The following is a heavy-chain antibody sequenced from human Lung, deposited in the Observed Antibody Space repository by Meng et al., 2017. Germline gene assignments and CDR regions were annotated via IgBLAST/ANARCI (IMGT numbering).Heavy chain of an antibody. CDR3: ARPKQANWYFDL. Sequence: LQRWGGGLLKPSKNLSLTSAGYVVSFSGYYWGWIRPPPGKGLEWIGEINHSGTTNYNPSLKSRVTISVDTSKNQFSLKLSSVTAADTAVYYCARPKQANWYFDLWGRGTLVTVSS. V-gene: IGHV4-34*01. CDR2: INHSGTT. J-gene: IGHJ2*01. D-gene: IGHD1/OR15-1a*01. CDR1: VVSFSGYY.